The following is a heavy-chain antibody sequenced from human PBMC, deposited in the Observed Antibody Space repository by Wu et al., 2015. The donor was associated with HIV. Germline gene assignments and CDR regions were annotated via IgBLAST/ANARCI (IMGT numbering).Heavy chain of an antibody. Sequence: QVQLVQSGAEVKKPGASVKVSCKVFGGTFSRYAISWVRQAPGQGLEWMGGSIPILGTPKYAQKFQGRVTMTRDTSISTAYMELSSLRSEDTAVYYCARQRAYTSGWYIYDNWGQGTLVTVSS. J-gene: IGHJ4*02. CDR2: SIPILGTP. V-gene: IGHV1-69*10. D-gene: IGHD6-19*01. CDR3: ARQRAYTSGWYIYDN. CDR1: GGTFSRYA.